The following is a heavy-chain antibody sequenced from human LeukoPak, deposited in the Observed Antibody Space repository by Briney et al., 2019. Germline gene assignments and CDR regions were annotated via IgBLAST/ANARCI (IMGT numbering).Heavy chain of an antibody. D-gene: IGHD6-13*01. J-gene: IGHJ4*02. V-gene: IGHV4-61*02. CDR2: IYTSGST. CDR1: GGSISSGSYY. Sequence: SETLSLTCTVSGGSISSGSYYWSWIRQPAGKGLEWIGRIYTSGSTNYNPSLKSRVTISVDTSKNQFSLKLSSVTAADTAVYYCARGIEPSGYIPDYFDYWGQGTLVTVSS. CDR3: ARGIEPSGYIPDYFDY.